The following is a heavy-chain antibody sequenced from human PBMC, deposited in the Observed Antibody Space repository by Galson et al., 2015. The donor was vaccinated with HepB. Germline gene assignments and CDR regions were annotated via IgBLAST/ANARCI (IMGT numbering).Heavy chain of an antibody. CDR2: ISYDGSNK. D-gene: IGHD6-13*01. J-gene: IGHJ5*02. Sequence: SLRLSCAASGFTFSSYAMHWVRQAPGKGLEWVAVISYDGSNKYYADSVKGRFTISRDNSKNTLYLQMNSLRAEDTAVYYCARGAAFDPWGQGTLVTVSS. CDR1: GFTFSSYA. V-gene: IGHV3-30-3*01. CDR3: ARGAAFDP.